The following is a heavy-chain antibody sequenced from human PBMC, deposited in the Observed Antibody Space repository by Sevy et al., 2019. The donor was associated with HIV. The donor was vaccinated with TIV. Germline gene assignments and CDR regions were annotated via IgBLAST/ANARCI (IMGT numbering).Heavy chain of an antibody. J-gene: IGHJ4*02. D-gene: IGHD1-26*01. CDR2: IYYSGRT. Sequence: SQTLSLTCTVYGGSIRSYYWSWIRQPPGKGLEGIGYIYYSGRTNYNPSLKSRVTISVGTSENQLSLKLSSVTAADTAFYYCARVGSDWELDYWFQGTRVTVSS. CDR3: ARVGSDWELDY. V-gene: IGHV4-59*01. CDR1: GGSIRSYY.